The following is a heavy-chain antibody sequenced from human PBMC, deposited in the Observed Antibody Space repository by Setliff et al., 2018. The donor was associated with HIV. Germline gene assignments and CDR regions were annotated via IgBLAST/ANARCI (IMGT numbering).Heavy chain of an antibody. D-gene: IGHD4-4*01. Sequence: PSETLSLTCTVSGVSINSGDYFWSWIRQHPGKGLEWIGYISYRGTTYYNPYFKSRVTMSMDTSKNQVSLKLTSVTAADTAVHFCARLQKLDDIYYLDDWGQGTLVTVSS. V-gene: IGHV4-31*03. J-gene: IGHJ4*02. CDR1: GVSINSGDYF. CDR3: ARLQKLDDIYYLDD. CDR2: ISYRGTT.